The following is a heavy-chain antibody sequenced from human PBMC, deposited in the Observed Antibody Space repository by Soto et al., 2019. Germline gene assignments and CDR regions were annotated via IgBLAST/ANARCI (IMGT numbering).Heavy chain of an antibody. CDR2: IIPIPGTA. D-gene: IGHD2-2*01. J-gene: IGHJ6*02. CDR3: ARSQGSSTSLEIYYYYYYGMDV. V-gene: IGHV1-69*01. CDR1: GGTFGSYA. Sequence: QVQLVQSGAEVKKPGSSVKGSCKASGGTFGSYAISWVRQAPGQGLEWMGGIIPIPGTANYAQKFQGRVTIAADESTSTAYMELSSLRSDDTAVYYCARSQGSSTSLEIYYYYYYGMDVWGQGTTVTVSS.